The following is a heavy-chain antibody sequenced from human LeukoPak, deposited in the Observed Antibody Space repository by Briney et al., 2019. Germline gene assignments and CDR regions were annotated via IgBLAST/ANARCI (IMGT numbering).Heavy chain of an antibody. CDR3: ARDRRVFEYSSSRFDP. CDR2: ISYDGSNK. J-gene: IGHJ5*02. CDR1: GFTFSSYA. V-gene: IGHV3-30-3*01. D-gene: IGHD6-6*01. Sequence: GGSLRLSCAASGFTFSSYAMHWVRQAPGKGLEWVAVISYDGSNKYYADSVKGRFTISRDNSKNTLYLQMNSLRAEDTAVYYCARDRRVFEYSSSRFDPWGQGTLVTVSS.